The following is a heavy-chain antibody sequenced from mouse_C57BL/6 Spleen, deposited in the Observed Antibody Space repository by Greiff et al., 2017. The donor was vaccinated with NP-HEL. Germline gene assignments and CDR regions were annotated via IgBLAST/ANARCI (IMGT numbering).Heavy chain of an antibody. CDR2: IDPETGGT. Sequence: VKLMESGAELVRPGASVTLSCKASGYTFTDYEMHWVKQTPVHGLEWIGAIDPETGGTAYNQKFKGKAILTADKSSSTAYMELRSLTSEDSAVYYCTRSAMVTTNGFAYWGQGTLVTVSA. D-gene: IGHD2-2*01. J-gene: IGHJ3*01. CDR3: TRSAMVTTNGFAY. V-gene: IGHV1-15*01. CDR1: GYTFTDYE.